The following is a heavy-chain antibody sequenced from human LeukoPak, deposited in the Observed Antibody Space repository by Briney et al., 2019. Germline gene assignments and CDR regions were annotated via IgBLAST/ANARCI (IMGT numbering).Heavy chain of an antibody. Sequence: ASVKVSCKASGYTFTSYAMHWVRQAPGQRPEWMGWINAGNGNTKYSQKFQGRVTITRDTSASTAYMELSSLRSEDTAVYYCASSIAVAGTRMITARWFDPWGQGTLVTVCS. CDR3: ASSIAVAGTRMITARWFDP. CDR2: INAGNGNT. CDR1: GYTFTSYA. D-gene: IGHD6-19*01. J-gene: IGHJ5*02. V-gene: IGHV1-3*01.